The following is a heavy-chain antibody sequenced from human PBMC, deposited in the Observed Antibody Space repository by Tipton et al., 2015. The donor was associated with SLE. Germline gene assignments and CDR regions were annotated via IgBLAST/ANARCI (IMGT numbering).Heavy chain of an antibody. Sequence: QLVQSGPEVKKPGSSVKVSCKASGGTFSSYAISWVRQAPGQGLEWMGGIIPIFATTNYAQKFQGRVTITTDESTSTAYMELSSLRSEDTAVYYCAREGDYGDYGLGYYGMDVWGQGTTVTVSS. V-gene: IGHV1-69*05. CDR3: AREGDYGDYGLGYYGMDV. J-gene: IGHJ6*02. CDR2: IIPIFATT. CDR1: GGTFSSYA. D-gene: IGHD4-17*01.